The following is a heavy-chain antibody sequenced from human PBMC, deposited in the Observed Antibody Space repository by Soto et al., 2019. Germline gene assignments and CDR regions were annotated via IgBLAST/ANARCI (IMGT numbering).Heavy chain of an antibody. V-gene: IGHV1-18*04. Sequence: GASVKVSCKASGYTFTSYGNSWVRQAPGQGLEWMGWISAYNGNTNYAQKLQGRVTMTTDTSTSTAYMELRSLRSDDTAVYYCARDCSSTSCSYYYYYGMDVWGQGTTVTVSS. J-gene: IGHJ6*02. CDR2: ISAYNGNT. CDR1: GYTFTSYG. CDR3: ARDCSSTSCSYYYYYGMDV. D-gene: IGHD2-2*01.